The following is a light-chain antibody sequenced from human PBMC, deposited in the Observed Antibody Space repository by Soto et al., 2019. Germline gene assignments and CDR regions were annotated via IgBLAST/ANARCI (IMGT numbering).Light chain of an antibody. CDR1: QSISNN. J-gene: IGKJ4*01. Sequence: EIVMTQSPATLSVSPGERAILSCRASQSISNNLAWYQQKPGQAPRLLISGASTRATGIPARFSGSGSGTEFTLTISSLQSEDFAVYYCQNYNNRPPLTFGGGTKVEIK. V-gene: IGKV3-15*01. CDR3: QNYNNRPPLT. CDR2: GAS.